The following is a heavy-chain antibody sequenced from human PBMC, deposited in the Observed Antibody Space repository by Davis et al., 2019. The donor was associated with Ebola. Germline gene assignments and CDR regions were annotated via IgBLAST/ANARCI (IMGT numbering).Heavy chain of an antibody. J-gene: IGHJ6*04. D-gene: IGHD3-9*01. CDR3: ARMVKYFDWLLPHYYYYYGMDV. V-gene: IGHV2-70*01. Sequence: SGPTLVKPTQTLTLTCTFSGFSLSTSGMCVSWIRQPPGKALEWLALIDWADDKYYSTSLKTRLTISKDTSKNQVVLTMTNMDPVDIATYYCARMVKYFDWLLPHYYYYYGMDVWGKGTTVTVSS. CDR2: IDWADDK. CDR1: GFSLSTSGMC.